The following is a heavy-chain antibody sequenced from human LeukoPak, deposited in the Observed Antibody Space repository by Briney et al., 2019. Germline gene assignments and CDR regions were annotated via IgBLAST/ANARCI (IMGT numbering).Heavy chain of an antibody. CDR3: ARAGRAYCGGDCYLPNYYYYGMDV. Sequence: SETLSLTCTVSGGSISSYYWSWIRQPPGKGLEWIGYIYYSGSTNYNPSLKSRVTISVDTSKNQLSLKLSSVTAADTAVYYCARAGRAYCGGDCYLPNYYYYGMDVWGQGTTVTVSS. CDR1: GGSISSYY. CDR2: IYYSGST. J-gene: IGHJ6*02. V-gene: IGHV4-59*08. D-gene: IGHD2-21*02.